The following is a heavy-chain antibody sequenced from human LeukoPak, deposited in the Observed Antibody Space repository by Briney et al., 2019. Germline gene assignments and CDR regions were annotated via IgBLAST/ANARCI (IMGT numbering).Heavy chain of an antibody. D-gene: IGHD6-13*01. CDR3: AKDFSAAAAGWFDP. V-gene: IGHV3-23*01. Sequence: ETLSLTCAVYGGSFSGYYWSWVRQAPGKGLEWVSAISGSGGSTYYADSVKGRFTISRDNSKNTLYLQMNSLRAEDTAVYYCAKDFSAAAAGWFDPWGQGTLVTVSS. CDR2: ISGSGGST. CDR1: GGSFSGYY. J-gene: IGHJ5*02.